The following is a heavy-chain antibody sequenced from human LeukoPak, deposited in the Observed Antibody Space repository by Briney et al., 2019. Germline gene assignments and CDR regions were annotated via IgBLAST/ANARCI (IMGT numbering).Heavy chain of an antibody. D-gene: IGHD2-2*01. V-gene: IGHV1-3*01. CDR2: INAGNGNT. Sequence: GASVKVSCKASGYTSTSYAMHWVRQAPGQRLEWMGWINAGNGNTKYSQKLQGRVTITRDTSASTAYMELSSLRSEDTAVYYCARSILVVPVASHYNYGVDVWGQGTTVTVSS. J-gene: IGHJ6*02. CDR1: GYTSTSYA. CDR3: ARSILVVPVASHYNYGVDV.